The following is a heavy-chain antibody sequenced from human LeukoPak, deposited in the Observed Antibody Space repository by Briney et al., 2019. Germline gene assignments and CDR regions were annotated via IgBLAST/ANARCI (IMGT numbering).Heavy chain of an antibody. CDR3: ARGGITIFGGIIYQDY. J-gene: IGHJ4*02. CDR1: GFTFSSYW. V-gene: IGHV3-20*04. Sequence: GGSLRLSCAASGFTFSSYWMSWVRQAPGKGLEWVSGINWNGGSTGYVDSVKGRFTISRDNAKNSLYLQMNSLRAEDTAFYYCARGGITIFGGIIYQDYWGQGTLVTVSS. CDR2: INWNGGST. D-gene: IGHD3-3*01.